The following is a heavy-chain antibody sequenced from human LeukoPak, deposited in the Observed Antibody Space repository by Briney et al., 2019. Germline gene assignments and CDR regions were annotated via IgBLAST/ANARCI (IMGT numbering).Heavy chain of an antibody. V-gene: IGHV3-23*01. CDR2: LRGDGET. CDR1: GFTFSGYE. Sequence: GGSLRLSCVASGFTFSGYEMNWVRQAPARGLEWVSSLRGDGETFYADSVKGRFTLSRDDSRNTVYLQLNNLRVEDTAVYYCAKASWVSSADGVLWGQGTLGTVSS. J-gene: IGHJ4*02. CDR3: AKASWVSSADGVL. D-gene: IGHD3-3*01.